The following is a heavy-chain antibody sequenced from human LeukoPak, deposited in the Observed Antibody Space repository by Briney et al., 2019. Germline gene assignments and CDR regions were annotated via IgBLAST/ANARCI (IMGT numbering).Heavy chain of an antibody. J-gene: IGHJ4*01. V-gene: IGHV3-49*04. CDR3: ARDRPYHYGSGNYYTDY. CDR1: GFTFGDYA. CDR2: IRGKAYGGTT. Sequence: GGSLRLSCTASGFTFGDYAMSWVRQAPGKGLEWVCFIRGKAYGGTTEYAASVKGRFTISRDDSKSIAYLQMNSLKTEDTAVYYCARDRPYHYGSGNYYTDYWGQEPWSPSPQ. D-gene: IGHD3-10*01.